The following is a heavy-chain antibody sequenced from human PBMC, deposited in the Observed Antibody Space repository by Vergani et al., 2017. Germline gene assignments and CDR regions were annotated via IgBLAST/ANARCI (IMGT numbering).Heavy chain of an antibody. CDR3: ATDIQQEGDY. Sequence: QVQLVQSGAEVKKPGSSVKVSCKASGATFRSNTISWVRQVPGQGLEWMGRIIPVLGKTKYAQDFQGRLTITADTSTSTAYMELTSLRSQDTAVYYCATDIQQEGDYWGQGTLVTVSS. J-gene: IGHJ4*02. CDR2: IIPVLGKT. CDR1: GATFRSNT. D-gene: IGHD2-21*01. V-gene: IGHV1-69*08.